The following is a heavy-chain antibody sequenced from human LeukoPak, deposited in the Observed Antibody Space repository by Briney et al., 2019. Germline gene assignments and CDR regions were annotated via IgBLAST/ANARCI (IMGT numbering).Heavy chain of an antibody. V-gene: IGHV1-46*01. D-gene: IGHD6-19*01. CDR3: ARDRYSVAGLCHY. J-gene: IGHJ4*02. CDR1: GYTFTNYY. CDR2: INPTGGST. Sequence: ASVKVSCKASGYTFTNYYIHWVRQAPGQGLEWMGIINPTGGSTTYAQKFQGRVTMTRDTSTSTVYMDLSSLRFEDTAVYYCARDRYSVAGLCHYWGQGTLVTVSS.